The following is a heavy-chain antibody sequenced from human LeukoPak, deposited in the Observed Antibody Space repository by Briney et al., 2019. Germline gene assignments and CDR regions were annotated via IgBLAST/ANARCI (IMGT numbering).Heavy chain of an antibody. CDR1: GFSVSSFG. Sequence: GGSLRLSCAVSGFSVSSFGASWVRQAPGKGLEWSSAISVNGETTWYADSVKGRFIFSRDNSKNTLYLQLTSLRAEDTAVYYCAQGFTSGWYPYWGQGSLVSVSS. CDR3: AQGFTSGWYPY. V-gene: IGHV3-23*01. CDR2: ISVNGETT. J-gene: IGHJ4*02. D-gene: IGHD6-19*01.